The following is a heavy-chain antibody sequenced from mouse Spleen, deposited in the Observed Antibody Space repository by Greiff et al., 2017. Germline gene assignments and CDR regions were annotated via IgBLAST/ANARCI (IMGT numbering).Heavy chain of an antibody. CDR3: AREGDDGYPLDY. CDR1: GFTFSSYA. V-gene: IGHV5-4*01. Sequence: EVKLVESGGGLVKPGGSLKLSCAASGFTFSSYAMSWVRQTPEKRLEWVATISDGGSYTYYPDNVKGRFTISRDNAKNNLYLQMSHLKSEDTAMYYCAREGDDGYPLDYWGQGTTLTVSS. CDR2: ISDGGSYT. J-gene: IGHJ2*01. D-gene: IGHD2-3*01.